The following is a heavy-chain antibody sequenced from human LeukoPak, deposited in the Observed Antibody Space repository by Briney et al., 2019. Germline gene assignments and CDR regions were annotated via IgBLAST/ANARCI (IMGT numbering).Heavy chain of an antibody. CDR2: ISGSGGST. CDR1: GFTFSSYA. CDR3: AKAVEMATIPFDY. Sequence: GGSLRLSCAASGFTFSSYAMSWVRQAPGKGLEWVSAISGSGGSTYYADSVKGRFTISRDNSENTLYLQMNSLRAEDTAVYYCAKAVEMATIPFDYWGQGTLVTVSS. D-gene: IGHD5-24*01. V-gene: IGHV3-23*01. J-gene: IGHJ4*02.